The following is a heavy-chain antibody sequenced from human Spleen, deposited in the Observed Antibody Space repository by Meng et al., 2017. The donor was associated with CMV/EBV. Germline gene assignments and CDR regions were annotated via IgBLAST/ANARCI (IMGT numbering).Heavy chain of an antibody. Sequence: VHLSQSGPGMATPSQTLSRTCAISGDSVSSNSAVWNWIRQSPARVLEWLRRTYYRTKWYNDYAVSVKSRITTNPATSKNQFSLQLNSVTPEDTAVYYCARGSRAAHPDYWGQGTLVTVSS. D-gene: IGHD6-6*01. J-gene: IGHJ4*02. CDR1: GDSVSSNSAV. V-gene: IGHV6-1*01. CDR3: ARGSRAAHPDY. CDR2: TYYRTKWYN.